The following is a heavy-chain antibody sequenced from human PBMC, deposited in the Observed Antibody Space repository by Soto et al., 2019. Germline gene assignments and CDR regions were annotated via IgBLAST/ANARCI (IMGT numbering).Heavy chain of an antibody. J-gene: IGHJ6*02. CDR3: ARAGAGRWHGMDV. Sequence: QVQLVESGGGVVQPGRSLRLSCAASGFTFSSYGMHWVRQAPGKGLEWVALIWYDGSNKYYADSVKGRFTISRDNSKNTLYLQMNSLRAEDTAVYYCARAGAGRWHGMDVWGQGTTVTVSS. D-gene: IGHD1-1*01. V-gene: IGHV3-33*01. CDR2: IWYDGSNK. CDR1: GFTFSSYG.